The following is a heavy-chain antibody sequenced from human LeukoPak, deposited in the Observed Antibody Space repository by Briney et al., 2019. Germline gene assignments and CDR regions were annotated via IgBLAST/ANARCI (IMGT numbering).Heavy chain of an antibody. Sequence: PSETLSLTCTVSGGSVSSNSNYWSWIRQPPGKGLEWIGYNTYFGSASYNPSLKSRVTISVDTSKNQFSLKLSSVIAADTAVYYCARDTPGGYDFWWFDPWGQGTLVTVSS. CDR1: GGSVSSNSNY. CDR2: NTYFGSA. D-gene: IGHD5-12*01. J-gene: IGHJ5*02. CDR3: ARDTPGGYDFWWFDP. V-gene: IGHV4-61*01.